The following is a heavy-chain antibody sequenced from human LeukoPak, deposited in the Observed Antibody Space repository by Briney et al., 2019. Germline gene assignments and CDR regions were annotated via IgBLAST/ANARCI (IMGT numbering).Heavy chain of an antibody. V-gene: IGHV3-23*01. CDR2: ISASGVMT. J-gene: IGHJ4*02. D-gene: IGHD1-26*01. CDR3: AKDRSIGTYYTFDH. Sequence: GGSLRLSCAASGFTFTDYPMTWVRQAPGKGLEWVSSISASGVMTYYADSVKGRFTVSRDNSKNSLYLQMNSLTAADTAVYYCAKDRSIGTYYTFDHWGQGTLVTVSS. CDR1: GFTFTDYP.